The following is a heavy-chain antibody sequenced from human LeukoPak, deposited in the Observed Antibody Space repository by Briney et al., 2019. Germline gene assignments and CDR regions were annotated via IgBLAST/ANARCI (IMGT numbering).Heavy chain of an antibody. CDR3: ARGGGAYCGGDCFRAFDI. V-gene: IGHV3-53*01. J-gene: IGHJ3*02. CDR1: GFTVSNNY. CDR2: IYSGGST. Sequence: GGSLRLSCAISGFTVSNNYMSWVRQPPGKGLEWVSVIYSGGSTYYANPVKGRFTIPRDTSKNTLYLQMNSLRAEDTAVYYCARGGGAYCGGDCFRAFDIWGQGTMVTVSP. D-gene: IGHD2-21*02.